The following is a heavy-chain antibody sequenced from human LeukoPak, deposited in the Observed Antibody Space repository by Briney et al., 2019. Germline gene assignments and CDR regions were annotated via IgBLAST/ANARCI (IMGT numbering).Heavy chain of an antibody. CDR2: IYYSGST. CDR1: ARSVSIGADF. D-gene: IGHD4-17*01. V-gene: IGHV4-61*08. Sequence: SQTLSLTCTVSARSVSIGADFWSWIRQAPGKGREWIGYIYYSGSTNYNPSLKSRVTISVDTSKNQFSLKLSSVTAADTAVYYCAREPHDFGAVPGIWGQGTMVTVSS. J-gene: IGHJ3*02. CDR3: AREPHDFGAVPGI.